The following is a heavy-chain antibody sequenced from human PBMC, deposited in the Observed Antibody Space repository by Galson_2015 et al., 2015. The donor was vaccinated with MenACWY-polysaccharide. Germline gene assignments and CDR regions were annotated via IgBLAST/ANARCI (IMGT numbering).Heavy chain of an antibody. CDR3: ARGHYGLDV. V-gene: IGHV3-11*01. Sequence: SLRLACAASGVSLGSSYISWVHQAPGKGVEWLSYISKSGDSIYYGDSVKGRFAISRDNAKNSLYMQLNSLEVEVTAIYYCARGHYGLDVWDQWTTVAVSS. CDR2: ISKSGDSI. CDR1: GVSLGSSY. J-gene: IGHJ6*02.